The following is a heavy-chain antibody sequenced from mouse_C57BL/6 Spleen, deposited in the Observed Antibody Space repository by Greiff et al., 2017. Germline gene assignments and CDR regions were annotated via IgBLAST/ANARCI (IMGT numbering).Heavy chain of an antibody. V-gene: IGHV1-9*01. CDR3: ARSASYYYGSTGFAY. D-gene: IGHD1-1*01. Sequence: VQLQQSGAELMKPGASVKLSCKATGYTFTGYWIEWVKQRPGHGLEWIGEILPGSGSTTYNEKFKGKATFTADTSSNTAYMQLSSLTTEDSAIYYCARSASYYYGSTGFAYWGQGTLVTVSA. J-gene: IGHJ3*01. CDR2: ILPGSGST. CDR1: GYTFTGYW.